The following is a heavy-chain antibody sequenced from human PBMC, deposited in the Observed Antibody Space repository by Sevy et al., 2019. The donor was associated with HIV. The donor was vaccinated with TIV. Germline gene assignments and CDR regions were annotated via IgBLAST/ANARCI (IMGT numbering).Heavy chain of an antibody. CDR2: ISYDEIQK. CDR3: ARDLPHLLPWELSRGSDY. Sequence: GGSLRLSCEASGFTFSSYAMHWVRQAPGKGLEWVAVISYDEIQKDYADSVKGRFTISRDISKNTLYLQMNSLRAEDTAVYYCARDLPHLLPWELSRGSDYWGQGTLVTVSS. V-gene: IGHV3-30*04. J-gene: IGHJ4*02. CDR1: GFTFSSYA. D-gene: IGHD1-26*01.